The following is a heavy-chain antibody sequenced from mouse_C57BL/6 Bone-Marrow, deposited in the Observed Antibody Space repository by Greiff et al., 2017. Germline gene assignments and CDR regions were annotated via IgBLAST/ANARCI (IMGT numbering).Heavy chain of an antibody. CDR2: ISDGGSYT. CDR1: GFTFSSYA. CDR3: ARDSIYYGNYGGYFDV. J-gene: IGHJ1*03. D-gene: IGHD2-1*01. V-gene: IGHV5-4*01. Sequence: EVKLVESGGGLVKPGGSLKLSCAASGFTFSSYAMSWVRQTPETRLEWVATISDGGSYTYYPDNVKGRFTISRDNAKNNLYLQMSHLKSEDTAMYYCARDSIYYGNYGGYFDVWGTGTTVTVSS.